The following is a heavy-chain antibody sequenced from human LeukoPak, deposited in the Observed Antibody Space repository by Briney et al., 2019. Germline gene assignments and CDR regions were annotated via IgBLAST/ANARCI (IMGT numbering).Heavy chain of an antibody. V-gene: IGHV1-2*06. Sequence: ASVKVSCKASGYTFTGYYMHWVRQAPGQGLEWVGRINPNSDGTNYAQKFQGRVTMTRDTSISTAYMELSRLRSDDTAVYYCARFSHYCSSTSCYVGYYYYMDVWGKGTTVTVSS. CDR1: GYTFTGYY. J-gene: IGHJ6*03. CDR3: ARFSHYCSSTSCYVGYYYYMDV. CDR2: INPNSDGT. D-gene: IGHD2-2*01.